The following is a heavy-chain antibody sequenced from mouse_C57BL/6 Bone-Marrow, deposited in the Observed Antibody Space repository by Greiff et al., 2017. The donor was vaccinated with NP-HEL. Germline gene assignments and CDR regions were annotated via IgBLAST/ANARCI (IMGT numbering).Heavy chain of an antibody. V-gene: IGHV1-85*01. D-gene: IGHD2-1*01. CDR2: IYPRAGST. CDR3: ARDYGNFDWYFDV. Sequence: VQLQQSGPELVKPGASVKLSCKASGYTFTSYDINWVKQRPGQGLEWIGWIYPRAGSTKYNEKFQGKATLTVDTSSSTAYMERHSLTSEDSAVYFCARDYGNFDWYFDVWGTGTTVTVSS. CDR1: GYTFTSYD. J-gene: IGHJ1*03.